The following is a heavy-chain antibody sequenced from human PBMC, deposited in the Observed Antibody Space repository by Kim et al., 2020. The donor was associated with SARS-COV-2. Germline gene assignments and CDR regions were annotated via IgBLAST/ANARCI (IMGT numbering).Heavy chain of an antibody. CDR3: ARQEINCSGGSCYSEFDY. D-gene: IGHD2-15*01. CDR1: GYSFTSYW. Sequence: GESLKISCKGSGYSFTSYWISWVRQMPGKGLEWMGRIDPSDSYTNYSPSFQGHVTISADKSISTAYLQWSNLKASDTAMYYCARQEINCSGGSCYSEFDYWGQGTLVTVSS. CDR2: IDPSDSYT. J-gene: IGHJ4*02. V-gene: IGHV5-10-1*01.